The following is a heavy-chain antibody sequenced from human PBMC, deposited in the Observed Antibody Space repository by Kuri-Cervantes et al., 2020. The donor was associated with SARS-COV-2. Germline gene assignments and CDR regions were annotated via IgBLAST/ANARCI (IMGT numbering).Heavy chain of an antibody. D-gene: IGHD3-3*01. CDR2: IYYSGST. Sequence: ESLKISCTVSGGSISSYYWGWIRQPPGKGLEWIGSIYYSGSTYYNPSLKSRVTISVDTSKNQFSLKLSSVTAADTAVYYCARQRGGFLEWLLYYDYWGQGTLVTVSS. J-gene: IGHJ4*02. CDR1: GGSISSYY. V-gene: IGHV4-39*01. CDR3: ARQRGGFLEWLLYYDY.